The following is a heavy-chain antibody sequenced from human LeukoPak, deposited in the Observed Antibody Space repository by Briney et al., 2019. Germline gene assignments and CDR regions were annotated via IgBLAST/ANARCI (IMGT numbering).Heavy chain of an antibody. V-gene: IGHV3-21*01. CDR2: ISSSSSHM. D-gene: IGHD1-26*01. Sequence: GGSLRLSCAASGFTFNSYSMYWVRQAPGKGLEWVSSISSSSSHMYYADSVKGRFSIPRDNAKNSLYLQMNSLRAEDTAVYYCARDSGSSYGYYFLHWGQGTLVTVSS. J-gene: IGHJ1*01. CDR1: GFTFNSYS. CDR3: ARDSGSSYGYYFLH.